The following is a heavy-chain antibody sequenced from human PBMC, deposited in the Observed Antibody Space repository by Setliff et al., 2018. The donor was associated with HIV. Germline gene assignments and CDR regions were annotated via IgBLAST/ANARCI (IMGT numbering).Heavy chain of an antibody. CDR2: IRYDGSDK. Sequence: GGSLRLSCAASGFTFSNYGMHWVRQAPGKGLEWVAFIRYDGSDKYFADSVKGRFTISRDNSKNTLYLQMNSLRAEDTAVYYCASGSPPSYYFDYWGQGTLVTVSS. V-gene: IGHV3-30*02. CDR1: GFTFSNYG. CDR3: ASGSPPSYYFDY. J-gene: IGHJ4*02.